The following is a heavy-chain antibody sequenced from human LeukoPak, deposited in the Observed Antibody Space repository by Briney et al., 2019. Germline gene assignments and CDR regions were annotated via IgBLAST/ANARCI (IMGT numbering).Heavy chain of an antibody. V-gene: IGHV1-2*02. D-gene: IGHD3-9*01. CDR2: INPNSGGT. Sequence: ASVKVSCKASGYTFTGYYMHWVRQAPGQGLEWMGWINPNSGGTNYAQKFQGRVTMTRDTSIGTAYMELSRLRSDDTAVYYCAREYYDILTGYTDAFAIWGQGTMVTVSS. CDR3: AREYYDILTGYTDAFAI. CDR1: GYTFTGYY. J-gene: IGHJ3*02.